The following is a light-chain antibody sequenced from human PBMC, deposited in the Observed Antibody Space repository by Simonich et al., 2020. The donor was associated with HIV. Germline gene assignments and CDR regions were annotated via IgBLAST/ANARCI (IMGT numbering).Light chain of an antibody. CDR3: MQSIQLLYT. V-gene: IGKV2-29*02. Sequence: DIVMTQTPLSLSVTPGQPAAISCKSTQSLLHSDGKTYLYWYLQKPGQSPQLRIYEVSSRFSGVTDRFSGSGSGTNFTLKITRVEAEDVGVYYCMQSIQLLYTFGQGTKLQIK. J-gene: IGKJ2*01. CDR1: QSLLHSDGKTY. CDR2: EVS.